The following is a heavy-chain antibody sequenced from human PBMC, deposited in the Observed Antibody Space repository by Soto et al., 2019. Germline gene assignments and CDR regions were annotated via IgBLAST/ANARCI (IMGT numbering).Heavy chain of an antibody. D-gene: IGHD2-21*02. CDR3: ARSSRAYCGGDCPVRFDP. J-gene: IGHJ5*02. CDR2: IWYDGSNK. V-gene: IGHV3-33*01. Sequence: GGSLRLSCAASGFTFSSYGMHWVRQAPGKGLEWVAVIWYDGSNKYYADSVKGRFTISRDNSKNTLYLQMNSLRAEDTAVYYCARSSRAYCGGDCPVRFDPWGQGTLVTVSS. CDR1: GFTFSSYG.